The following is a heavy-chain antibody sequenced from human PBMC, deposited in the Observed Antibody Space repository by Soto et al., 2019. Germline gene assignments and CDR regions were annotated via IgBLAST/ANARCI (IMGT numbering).Heavy chain of an antibody. D-gene: IGHD1-1*01. CDR3: AWGTPVWCAT. Sequence: QVQLVQSGAEEKKPGASVKVSCKASGYTFTSYAMHWVRQAPEKRLEWMGWINAGNGNTKYSQKFQGRVTITTETSESTAYMELSSLRAEETAVYYCAWGTPVWCATGGQGTRVTVSS. CDR2: INAGNGNT. V-gene: IGHV1-3*05. J-gene: IGHJ5*02. CDR1: GYTFTSYA.